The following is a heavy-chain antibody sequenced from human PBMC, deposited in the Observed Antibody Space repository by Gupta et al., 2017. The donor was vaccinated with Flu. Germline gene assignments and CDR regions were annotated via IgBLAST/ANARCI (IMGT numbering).Heavy chain of an antibody. CDR3: ARDLHLYGDYGGY. Sequence: EVQLVESGGGLVQPGGSLRLSCAASGFTFSSYRMHWVRQAPGKGLEWVSYISSSSSTIYYADSVKGRFTISRDNAKNSLYLQMNSLRDEDTAVYYCARDLHLYGDYGGYWGQGTLVTVSS. D-gene: IGHD4-17*01. V-gene: IGHV3-48*02. CDR1: GFTFSSYR. CDR2: ISSSSSTI. J-gene: IGHJ4*02.